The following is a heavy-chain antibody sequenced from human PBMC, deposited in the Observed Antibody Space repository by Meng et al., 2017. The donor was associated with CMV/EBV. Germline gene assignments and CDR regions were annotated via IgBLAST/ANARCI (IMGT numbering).Heavy chain of an antibody. CDR1: GGSISSSSYH. J-gene: IGHJ4*02. CDR2: IYYSGST. CDR3: ARDNRIAVADIFDY. D-gene: IGHD6-19*01. Sequence: GSLRLSYTVSGGSISSSSYHWGWIRQPPGKGLEWIGSIYYSGSTYYNPSLKSRVTISVDTSKNQFSLKLSSVTAADTAVYYCARDNRIAVADIFDYWGQGTLVTVSS. V-gene: IGHV4-39*07.